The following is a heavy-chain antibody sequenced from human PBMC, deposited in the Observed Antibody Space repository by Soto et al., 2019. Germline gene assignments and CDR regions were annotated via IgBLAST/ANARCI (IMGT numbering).Heavy chain of an antibody. CDR3: AKARGEEGLKFLEWFGGMDV. D-gene: IGHD3-3*01. V-gene: IGHV3-74*01. CDR2: IKNDGTT. Sequence: PGGSLRLSCAASGFTVSNYWMNWVRQAPGKGLVWVSHIKNDGTTSYADSVEGRFTVSRDDAKNSFYLQMNSLRADDTAVYYCAKARGEEGLKFLEWFGGMDVWGHGTTVTVSS. J-gene: IGHJ6*02. CDR1: GFTVSNYW.